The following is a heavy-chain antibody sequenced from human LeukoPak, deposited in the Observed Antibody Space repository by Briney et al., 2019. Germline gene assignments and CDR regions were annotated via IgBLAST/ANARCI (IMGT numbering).Heavy chain of an antibody. Sequence: GGSLRLSCVASGFTFSSYAMTWVRQAPGKGLEWVSATTTSDTYYADSAKGRFTISRDNSKNTLSLQMNSLRAEDTAVYYCAKDRGNFWSGGAFDIWGQGTVVTVSS. V-gene: IGHV3-23*01. J-gene: IGHJ3*02. CDR1: GFTFSSYA. CDR3: AKDRGNFWSGGAFDI. D-gene: IGHD3-3*01. CDR2: TTTSDT.